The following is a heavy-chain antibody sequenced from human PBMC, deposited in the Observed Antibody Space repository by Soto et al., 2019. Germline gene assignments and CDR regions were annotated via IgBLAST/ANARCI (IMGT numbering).Heavy chain of an antibody. Sequence: EASVKVSCKASGYTFTSYDINWVRQATGQGLEWMGWMNPNSGNTGYAQKFQGRVTMTRNTSISTAYMELSSLRSEDTAVYYCARGFGYSSGWYAGYYYYGMDVWGQGTTVTVSS. V-gene: IGHV1-8*01. CDR2: MNPNSGNT. CDR1: GYTFTSYD. CDR3: ARGFGYSSGWYAGYYYYGMDV. J-gene: IGHJ6*02. D-gene: IGHD6-19*01.